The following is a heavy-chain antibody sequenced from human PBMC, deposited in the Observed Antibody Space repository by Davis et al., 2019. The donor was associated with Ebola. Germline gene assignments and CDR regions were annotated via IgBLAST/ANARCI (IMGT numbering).Heavy chain of an antibody. J-gene: IGHJ6*02. CDR2: INPNSGGT. CDR3: AREQNSSGWYRMDV. Sequence: AASVKVSCKASGGTFSSYAINWVRQATGQGLEWMGWINPNSGGTNYAQKFQGWVTMTRDTSISTAYMELSRLRSDDTAVYYCAREQNSSGWYRMDVWGQGTTVTVSS. CDR1: GGTFSSYA. V-gene: IGHV1-2*04. D-gene: IGHD6-19*01.